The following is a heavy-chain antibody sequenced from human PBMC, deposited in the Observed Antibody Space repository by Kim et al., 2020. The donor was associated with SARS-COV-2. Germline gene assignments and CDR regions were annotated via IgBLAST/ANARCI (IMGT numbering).Heavy chain of an antibody. CDR3: ARGLIVVVPAAKGYFDY. J-gene: IGHJ4*02. V-gene: IGHV4-59*09. Sequence: LKSRVTISVDTSKNQFSLKPSSVTAADTAVYYCARGLIVVVPAAKGYFDYWGQGTLVTVSS. D-gene: IGHD2-2*01.